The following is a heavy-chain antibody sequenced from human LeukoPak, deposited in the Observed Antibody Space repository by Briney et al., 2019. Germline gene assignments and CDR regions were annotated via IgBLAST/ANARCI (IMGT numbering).Heavy chain of an antibody. J-gene: IGHJ6*02. CDR2: INQDGSER. CDR1: GFTFTKYW. D-gene: IGHD3-9*01. Sequence: GGSLRLSCAASGFTFTKYWMTWVRQDPGKGLEWVANINQDGSERFYVDSVNGRFTISRDNAKNSLYLQMNSLRAEDSAVYYCARSIGLTGGGVDVWGRGTTVTVSS. CDR3: ARSIGLTGGGVDV. V-gene: IGHV3-7*03.